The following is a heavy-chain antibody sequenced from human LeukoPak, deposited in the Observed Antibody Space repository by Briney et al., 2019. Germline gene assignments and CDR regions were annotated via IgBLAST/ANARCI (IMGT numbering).Heavy chain of an antibody. V-gene: IGHV4-4*07. D-gene: IGHD2-15*01. Sequence: PSETLSLTCTVSGGSISGYYWSWIRQPAGKGLEWIGRMYASGSPSYNPSLQSRATLSLDTSKNQFSLKLTSVTAADTAVYYCARGVTCSGGSCYWFDPWGQGTQVTVSS. CDR2: MYASGSP. CDR1: GGSISGYY. CDR3: ARGVTCSGGSCYWFDP. J-gene: IGHJ5*02.